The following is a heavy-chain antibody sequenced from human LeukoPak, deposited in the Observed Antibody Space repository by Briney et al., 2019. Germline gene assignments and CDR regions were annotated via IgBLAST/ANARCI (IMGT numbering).Heavy chain of an antibody. J-gene: IGHJ6*03. V-gene: IGHV3-21*01. CDR1: GFTFSSYS. CDR3: AEDGGEYYYGSGSLDYYYYMDV. Sequence: PGRSLRLSCAASGFTFSSYSMNWVRQAPGKGLEWVSSISSSSSYIYYADSVKGRFTISRDNAKNSLYLQMNTLRAEDTDVYYCAEDGGEYYYGSGSLDYYYYMDVWGKGNTVIVS. D-gene: IGHD3-10*01. CDR2: ISSSSSYI.